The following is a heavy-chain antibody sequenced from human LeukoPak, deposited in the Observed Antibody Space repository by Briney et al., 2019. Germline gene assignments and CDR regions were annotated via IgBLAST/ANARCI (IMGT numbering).Heavy chain of an antibody. Sequence: GASVKVSCKASGYTFTGYYMHWVRQAPGQGLEWMGWINPNSGGTNYAQKFQGRVYMTTDASTSTAYMELRGLTSDDTAAYYCARGGWVSYADYWGQGTLVTVSS. J-gene: IGHJ4*02. D-gene: IGHD6-13*01. V-gene: IGHV1-2*02. CDR1: GYTFTGYY. CDR2: INPNSGGT. CDR3: ARGGWVSYADY.